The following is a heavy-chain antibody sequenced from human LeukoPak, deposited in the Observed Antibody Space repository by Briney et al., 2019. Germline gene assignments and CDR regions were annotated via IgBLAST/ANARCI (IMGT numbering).Heavy chain of an antibody. CDR1: GGTFSSYT. J-gene: IGHJ4*02. CDR3: AKSWYYYGSGSDY. Sequence: ASVKVSCKASGGTFSSYTISWMLQAPGQGLEWMGWINPNSGGTNYAQKFQGRVTMTRDTSISTAYMELSRLRSDDTAVYYCAKSWYYYGSGSDYWGQGTLVTVSS. D-gene: IGHD3-10*01. V-gene: IGHV1-2*02. CDR2: INPNSGGT.